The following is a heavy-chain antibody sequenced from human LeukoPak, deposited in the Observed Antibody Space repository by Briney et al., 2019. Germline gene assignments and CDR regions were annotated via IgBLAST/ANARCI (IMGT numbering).Heavy chain of an antibody. D-gene: IGHD3-9*01. CDR2: TYYRSKRYS. J-gene: IGHJ4*02. V-gene: IGHV6-1*01. CDR3: ARGKRYYDILTGYYPGYYFDY. CDR1: GDSVSSNSAA. Sequence: SQTLSLTCAISGDSVSSNSAAWNWIRQSPSRGLEWLGRTYYRSKRYSDYAVSVKSRITINPDTSKNQFSLQLNSVTPEDTAVYYCARGKRYYDILTGYYPGYYFDYWGQGTLVTVSS.